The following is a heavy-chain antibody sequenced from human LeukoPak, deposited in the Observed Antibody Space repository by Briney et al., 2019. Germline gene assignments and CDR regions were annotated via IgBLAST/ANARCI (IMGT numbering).Heavy chain of an antibody. Sequence: ASVKVSCKASGYTLTGYYMHWGRQAPGQGLEWMGRINPNSGGTNYAQKFQGRVTMTRDTSISTAYMELSRLRSDDTAVYYCARARDPRLYYFDYWGQGTLVTVSS. D-gene: IGHD5-12*01. CDR3: ARARDPRLYYFDY. J-gene: IGHJ4*02. CDR2: INPNSGGT. V-gene: IGHV1-2*06. CDR1: GYTLTGYY.